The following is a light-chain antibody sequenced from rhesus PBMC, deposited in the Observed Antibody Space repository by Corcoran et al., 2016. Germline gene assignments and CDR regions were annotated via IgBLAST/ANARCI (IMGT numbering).Light chain of an antibody. Sequence: DIVMTQTPLSLPVTPGEPASISCRSSQSLLDSEDGNTYLDWHLQKPGHSPQLLIYEVSNRASGVPDRFSGSGSDTVFTLKISRVEAEGVGVYCCMQGIEFPYSFGQGTKVEIK. J-gene: IGKJ2*01. CDR3: MQGIEFPYS. CDR2: EVS. CDR1: QSLLDSEDGNTY. V-gene: IGKV2-104*02.